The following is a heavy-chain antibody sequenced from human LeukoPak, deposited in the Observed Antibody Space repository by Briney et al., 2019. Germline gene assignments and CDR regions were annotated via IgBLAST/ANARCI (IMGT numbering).Heavy chain of an antibody. D-gene: IGHD6-13*01. J-gene: IGHJ5*02. CDR3: ARSIAAAGTWWFDP. CDR1: GYTFTSYG. Sequence: ASVKVSCKASGYTFTSYGISWVRQAPGQGLEWMGWISAYNGNTNYAQKLQRRVTMTTDTSTRTAYMELRSLRSDDTAVYYGARSIAAAGTWWFDPWGQGTLVTVSS. CDR2: ISAYNGNT. V-gene: IGHV1-18*04.